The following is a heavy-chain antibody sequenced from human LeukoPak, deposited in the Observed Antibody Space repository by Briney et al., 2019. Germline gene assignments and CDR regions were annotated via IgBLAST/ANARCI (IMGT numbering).Heavy chain of an antibody. J-gene: IGHJ5*02. CDR2: INIDGSNT. CDR1: GFTFNDYY. Sequence: GGSLRLSCAASGFTFNDYYMSWIRQAPEKGLEWLSYINIDGSNTHYADSVKGRFTISRDNAKKSLYLEVNNLRAEDTAVYYCATDGAGFDTWGQGVLVTVSS. CDR3: ATDGAGFDT. V-gene: IGHV3-11*01.